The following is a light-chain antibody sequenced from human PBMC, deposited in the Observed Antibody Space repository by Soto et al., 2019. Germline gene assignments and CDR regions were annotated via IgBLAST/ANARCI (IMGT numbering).Light chain of an antibody. J-gene: IGLJ3*02. CDR2: EAT. CDR3: CSYAGSMTWV. CDR1: SSDVGGYTF. Sequence: QSALTQPASVSGSPGQSITISCTGSSSDVGGYTFVSWYQHHPGKAPKVMIYEATKRPSGVSHRFSGSKSSNTASLTISGLQAEDEGEYYCCSYAGSMTWVFGGGTKLTVL. V-gene: IGLV2-23*01.